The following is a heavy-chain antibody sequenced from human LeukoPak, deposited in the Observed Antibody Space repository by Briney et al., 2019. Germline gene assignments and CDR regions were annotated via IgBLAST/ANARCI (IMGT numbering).Heavy chain of an antibody. D-gene: IGHD4-23*01. Sequence: GGSLRLSCVASRFAFRQTWMSWVRQAPGQGLELVSVIYSGGSTYCADSVKGRFTIYRDNSKNTPNLQMNSLRAEDTAVYYCARKVTPPHDAFYIWGQGKMVTVSS. V-gene: IGHV3-66*01. CDR2: IYSGGST. CDR3: ARKVTPPHDAFYI. CDR1: RFAFRQTW. J-gene: IGHJ3*02.